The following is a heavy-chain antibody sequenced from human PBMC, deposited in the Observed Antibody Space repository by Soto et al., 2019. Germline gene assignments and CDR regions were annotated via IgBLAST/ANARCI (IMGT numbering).Heavy chain of an antibody. CDR3: ARPKDYGDFLDL. V-gene: IGHV1-18*01. D-gene: IGHD4-17*01. CDR1: GYTFTNYG. J-gene: IGHJ4*02. Sequence: ASVKVSCKASGYTFTNYGVSWVRQAPGQGLEWMGWIGGYKGNTNYAQKLQGRVTLTTDTSTSTAYMELRSLRSDDTAVYYCARPKDYGDFLDLWGQGTLVTVSS. CDR2: IGGYKGNT.